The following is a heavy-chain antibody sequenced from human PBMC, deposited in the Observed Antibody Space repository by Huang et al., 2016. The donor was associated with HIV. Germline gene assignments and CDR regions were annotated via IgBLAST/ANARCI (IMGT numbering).Heavy chain of an antibody. CDR2: RSRLYGSA. CDR3: AKVAAGQPFRFYYYMDA. Sequence: QVNLVQSGAEVRKPGSSVKVSCKASGGTFKKYAISWVRQAPGQGLEWMGARSRLYGSAEYAEKFQDRVTLTADGSTNTAYLELDRLTSEDTAVYYCAKVAAGQPFRFYYYMDAWGDGTTVIVSS. J-gene: IGHJ6*03. D-gene: IGHD1-1*01. CDR1: GGTFKKYA. V-gene: IGHV1-69*13.